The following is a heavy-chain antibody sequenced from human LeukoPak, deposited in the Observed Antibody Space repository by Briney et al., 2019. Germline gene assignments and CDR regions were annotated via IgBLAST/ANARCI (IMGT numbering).Heavy chain of an antibody. CDR3: ARTKEMATISYFDS. CDR2: ISSSSSYI. J-gene: IGHJ4*02. V-gene: IGHV3-21*01. D-gene: IGHD5-24*01. CDR1: GFTFSSYT. Sequence: PGGSLRLSCAASGFTFSSYTMNWVRQAPGKGLEWVSSISSSSSYIYYADSVKGRFTISRDNAKNSLYLQMNSLRAEDTAVYYCARTKEMATISYFDSWGQGTLVTVSS.